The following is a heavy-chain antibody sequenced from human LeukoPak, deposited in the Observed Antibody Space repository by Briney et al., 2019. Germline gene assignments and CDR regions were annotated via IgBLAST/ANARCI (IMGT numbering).Heavy chain of an antibody. CDR1: GGSFSGYY. CDR2: IYYSGST. CDR3: ARVPSSGWIDS. D-gene: IGHD6-19*01. Sequence: SETLSLTCAVYGGSFSGYYWSWIRQPPGKGLEWIGYIYYSGSTNYNPSLKSRVTISVDTSKNQFSLKLSSVTAADTAVYYCARVPSSGWIDSWGQGTLVTVSS. V-gene: IGHV4-59*01. J-gene: IGHJ5*01.